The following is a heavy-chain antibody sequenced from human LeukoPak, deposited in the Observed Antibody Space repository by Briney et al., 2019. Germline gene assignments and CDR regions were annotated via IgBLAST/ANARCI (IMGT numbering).Heavy chain of an antibody. V-gene: IGHV4-30-4*08. CDR3: AREVGNIVVVPAALLGPWFDY. Sequence: PSQTLSLTCTVSGGSISSGDYYWSWIRQPPGKGLEWIGYIYYSGSPYYNPSLKSRVTISVDTSKNQFSLKLSSVTAADRAVYYCAREVGNIVVVPAALLGPWFDYWVQGSLVTVSS. D-gene: IGHD2-2*02. CDR2: IYYSGSP. CDR1: GGSISSGDYY. J-gene: IGHJ4*02.